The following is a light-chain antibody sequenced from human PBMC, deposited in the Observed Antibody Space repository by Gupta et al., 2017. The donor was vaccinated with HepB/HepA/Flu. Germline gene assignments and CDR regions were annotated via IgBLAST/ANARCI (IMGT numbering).Light chain of an antibody. CDR2: GTS. V-gene: IGKV1-27*01. CDR1: QDINKY. CDR3: QKYDTAPRT. Sequence: DIQLTQSPSSLSASIGDRVTITCRASQDINKYLAWYQVKPGKVPKLLMFGTSTVQLGVPSRFSGSGSGTEFTLTISSLQPEDVAIYYCQKYDTAPRTFGQGTRLDIK. J-gene: IGKJ5*01.